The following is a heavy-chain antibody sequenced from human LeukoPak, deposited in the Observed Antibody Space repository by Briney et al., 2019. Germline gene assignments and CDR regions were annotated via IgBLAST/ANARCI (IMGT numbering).Heavy chain of an antibody. CDR3: ARESLRYFDWTTQSDAFDI. J-gene: IGHJ3*02. Sequence: SETLSLTCAVSGGSISSSNWWSWVRQPPGKGLEWIGEIYHSGSTNYNPSLKSRVTISVDKSKNQFSLKLSSVTAADTAVYYCARESLRYFDWTTQSDAFDIWGQGTMVTVSS. V-gene: IGHV4-4*02. D-gene: IGHD3-9*01. CDR2: IYHSGST. CDR1: GGSISSSNW.